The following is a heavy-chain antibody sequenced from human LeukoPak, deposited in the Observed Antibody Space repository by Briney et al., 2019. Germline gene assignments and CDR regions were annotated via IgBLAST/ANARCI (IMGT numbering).Heavy chain of an antibody. V-gene: IGHV3-30*18. CDR3: AKVPDGSGSRYYYGMDV. CDR2: ISYDGSNK. Sequence: GGSLRLSCAASGFTFSSYGMHWVRQAPGKGLEWVAVISYDGSNKYYADSVKGRFTISRDNSKNTLYLQMNSLRAEDTAVYYCAKVPDGSGSRYYYGMDVWGQGTTVTVSS. J-gene: IGHJ6*02. CDR1: GFTFSSYG. D-gene: IGHD3-10*01.